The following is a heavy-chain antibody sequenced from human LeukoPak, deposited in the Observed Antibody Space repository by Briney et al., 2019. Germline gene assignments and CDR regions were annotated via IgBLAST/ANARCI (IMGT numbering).Heavy chain of an antibody. D-gene: IGHD3-10*01. CDR1: GFTFSSYS. V-gene: IGHV3-21*01. CDR2: ISSGSSYI. J-gene: IGHJ4*02. CDR3: ARVIYGSGSYYNGLTFDY. Sequence: GGSLRLSCAASGFTFSSYSMNWVRQAPGKGLEWVSSISSGSSYIYYADSVRGRFTISRDNAKNSLYLQMNSLRAEDTAVYYCARVIYGSGSYYNGLTFDYWGQGTLVTVSS.